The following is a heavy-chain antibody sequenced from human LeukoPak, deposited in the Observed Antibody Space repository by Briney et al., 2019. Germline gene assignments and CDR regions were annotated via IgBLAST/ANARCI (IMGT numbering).Heavy chain of an antibody. CDR2: IKSKSDGETT. V-gene: IGHV3-15*01. Sequence: KSGESLRLSCAASGFTFNNAWMSWVRQAPGKGLEWVGRIKSKSDGETTEYAAPVKGRFTISRDDSKNTLYLQINSLETEDTAVYYCTTEGYSTTWHYFDYWGQGTLVTVSS. CDR1: GFTFNNAW. J-gene: IGHJ4*02. CDR3: TTEGYSTTWHYFDY. D-gene: IGHD2/OR15-2a*01.